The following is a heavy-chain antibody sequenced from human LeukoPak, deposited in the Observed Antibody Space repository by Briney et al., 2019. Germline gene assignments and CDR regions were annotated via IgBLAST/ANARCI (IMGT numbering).Heavy chain of an antibody. CDR3: TTGRWLSFDY. CDR2: IKSKTDGGTT. CDR1: GFTFSNAW. J-gene: IGHJ4*02. V-gene: IGHV3-15*01. Sequence: GGSLRLSCAASGFTFSNAWMSWVRQAPGKGLEWVGRIKSKTDGGTTDYAAPVKGRFTISRDDPKNTLYLQMNSLKAENTAVYYCTTGRWLSFDYWGQGTLVTVSS. D-gene: IGHD5-24*01.